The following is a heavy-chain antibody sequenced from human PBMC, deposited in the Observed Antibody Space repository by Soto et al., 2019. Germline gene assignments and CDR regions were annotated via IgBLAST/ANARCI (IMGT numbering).Heavy chain of an antibody. CDR1: GGTFSSYA. V-gene: IGHV1-69*13. CDR3: AKDQDFVVPAATSPGFDY. J-gene: IGHJ4*02. D-gene: IGHD2-2*01. CDR2: IIPIFGTA. Sequence: GASVKVSCKASGGTFSSYAISWVRQAPGQGLEWMGGIIPIFGTANYAQKFQGRVTITADESTSTAYMELSSLRSEDTAVYYCAKDQDFVVPAATSPGFDYWGQGTLVTVSS.